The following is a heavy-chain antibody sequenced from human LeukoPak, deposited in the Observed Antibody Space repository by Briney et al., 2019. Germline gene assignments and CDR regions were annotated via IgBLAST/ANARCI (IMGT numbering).Heavy chain of an antibody. V-gene: IGHV1-2*04. CDR3: ARQAGTQYYYGMDV. J-gene: IGHJ6*02. Sequence: GASVKVSCKASGYTFTGYYMHWVRQAPGQGLEWMGWINPNSGGTNYAQKFQGWVTMTRDTSISTAYMELRSLRSDDTAVYYCARQAGTQYYYGMDVWGQGTTVTVSS. D-gene: IGHD6-13*01. CDR1: GYTFTGYY. CDR2: INPNSGGT.